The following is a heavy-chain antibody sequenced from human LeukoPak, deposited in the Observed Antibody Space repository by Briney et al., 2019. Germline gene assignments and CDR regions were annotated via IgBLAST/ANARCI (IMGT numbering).Heavy chain of an antibody. Sequence: ASVKVSCKASGYTFTSYAMHWVRQAPGQRLEWMGWINAGNGNTKDSQKFQGRVTITRDTSASTAYMELSSLRSEDTAVYYCARAGGVVVAATRFIDYWGQGTLVTVSS. CDR1: GYTFTSYA. V-gene: IGHV1-3*01. CDR3: ARAGGVVVAATRFIDY. J-gene: IGHJ4*02. D-gene: IGHD2-15*01. CDR2: INAGNGNT.